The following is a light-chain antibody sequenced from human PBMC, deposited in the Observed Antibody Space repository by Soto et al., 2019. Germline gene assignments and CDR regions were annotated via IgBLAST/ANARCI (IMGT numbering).Light chain of an antibody. V-gene: IGKV1-39*01. Sequence: DIQMTQSPASLSVSVGDRVTITCSASQSINNYLNWYQQKPGQAPKLLMRSASTLERGVPSRFSGSGSRTDFTLTITNLQPADFATDYCQQSLSMPFTFGHGTRLDIK. J-gene: IGKJ5*01. CDR1: QSINNY. CDR2: SAS. CDR3: QQSLSMPFT.